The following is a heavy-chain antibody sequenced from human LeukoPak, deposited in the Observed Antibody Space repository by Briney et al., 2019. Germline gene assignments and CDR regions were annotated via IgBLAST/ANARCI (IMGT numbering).Heavy chain of an antibody. D-gene: IGHD3-9*01. V-gene: IGHV5-51*01. CDR3: ARQYYDVLTGFYIHFDY. Sequence: GESLKISCKGSGYSFTSYCIGWVRQMPGKGLEWMGIICTGDSDTRYSPSFQGQVTISVDKSISTAYLQWSSLKASDTAVYYCARQYYDVLTGFYIHFDYWGQGTLVTVSS. J-gene: IGHJ4*02. CDR1: GYSFTSYC. CDR2: ICTGDSDT.